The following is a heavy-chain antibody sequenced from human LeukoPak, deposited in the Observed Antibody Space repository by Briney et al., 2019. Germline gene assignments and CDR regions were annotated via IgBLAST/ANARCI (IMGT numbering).Heavy chain of an antibody. Sequence: ASVKVSCKASGYTFTSYGISWVRQAPGRGLEWMGWISAYNGNTNYAQKLQGRVTMTTDTSTSTAYMELRSLRSDDTAVYYCARVRGFYDSSGYNNYFDYWGQGTLVTVSS. V-gene: IGHV1-18*01. CDR3: ARVRGFYDSSGYNNYFDY. CDR1: GYTFTSYG. CDR2: ISAYNGNT. D-gene: IGHD3-22*01. J-gene: IGHJ4*02.